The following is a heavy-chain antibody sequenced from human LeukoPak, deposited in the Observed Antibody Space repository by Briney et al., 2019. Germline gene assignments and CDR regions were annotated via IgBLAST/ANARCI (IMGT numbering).Heavy chain of an antibody. V-gene: IGHV3-21*01. Sequence: GGSLRLSCAASGFTFSSYSMNWVRQAPGKGLEWVSSISSSSSYIYYADSVKGRFTISRDNAKNSLYLPMNSLRAEDTAVYYCARDLYSRASRFDPWGQGTLVTVSS. CDR3: ARDLYSRASRFDP. D-gene: IGHD6-13*01. J-gene: IGHJ5*02. CDR1: GFTFSSYS. CDR2: ISSSSSYI.